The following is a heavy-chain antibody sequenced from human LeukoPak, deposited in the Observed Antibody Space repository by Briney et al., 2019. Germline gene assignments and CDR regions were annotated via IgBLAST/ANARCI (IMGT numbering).Heavy chain of an antibody. Sequence: ASVKVSCKASGYTFANYGISWVRQAPGQGFEWLGWSTPYNGNTKYAQKVQGRVTMTTDTSTNTAYMELTTLRSDDTAVYYCARDVGGSIRGAVAGWDYWGQGTPVTVSS. V-gene: IGHV1-18*01. CDR1: GYTFANYG. J-gene: IGHJ4*02. D-gene: IGHD6-19*01. CDR2: STPYNGNT. CDR3: ARDVGGSIRGAVAGWDY.